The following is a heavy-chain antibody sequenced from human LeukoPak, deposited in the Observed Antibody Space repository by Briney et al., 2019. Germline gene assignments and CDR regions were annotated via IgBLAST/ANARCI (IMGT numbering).Heavy chain of an antibody. D-gene: IGHD3-22*01. J-gene: IGHJ1*01. CDR3: ARAPSEIGGYYPEYFRH. CDR2: IKSDGST. Sequence: PAGSLRLSCAASTFTFSSYWMHWVRQAPGKGLVWVSRIKSDGSTNYADYVKGRFTISRDNAKNTVSLQMNSLRAEDTGVYFCARAPSEIGGYYPEYFRHWGQGTLVTVSS. CDR1: TFTFSSYW. V-gene: IGHV3-74*01.